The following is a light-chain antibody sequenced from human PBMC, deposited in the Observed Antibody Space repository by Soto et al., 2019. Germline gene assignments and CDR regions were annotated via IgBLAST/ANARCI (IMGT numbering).Light chain of an antibody. CDR2: EVS. CDR3: SSYTSSRTL. J-gene: IGLJ1*01. CDR1: SSDVGSYNY. Sequence: QSVLTQPASVSRSPGQSITISCTGTSSDVGSYNYVSWYQQHPGKAPKLMIYEVSDRPSGISSRFSGSKSGNTASLTISGLQTEDEADYYCSSYTSSRTLFGTGPKVTVL. V-gene: IGLV2-14*01.